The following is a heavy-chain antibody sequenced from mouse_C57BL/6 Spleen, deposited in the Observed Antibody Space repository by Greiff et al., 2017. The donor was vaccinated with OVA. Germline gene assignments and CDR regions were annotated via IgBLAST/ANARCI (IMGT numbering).Heavy chain of an antibody. CDR1: GYTFTSYW. V-gene: IGHV1-69*01. CDR2: IDPSDSYT. CDR3: ERGDYYGFAY. Sequence: QVQLQQPGAELVMPGASVKLSCKASGYTFTSYWMHWVKQRPGQGLEWIGEIDPSDSYTNYNQKFKGKSTLTVDKSSSTAYMQLSSLTSEDSAVYYCERGDYYGFAYWGQGTLVTVSA. J-gene: IGHJ3*01. D-gene: IGHD1-1*01.